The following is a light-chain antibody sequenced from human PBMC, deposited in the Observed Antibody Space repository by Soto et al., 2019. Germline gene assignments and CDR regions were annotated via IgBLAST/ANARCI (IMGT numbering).Light chain of an antibody. V-gene: IGLV1-47*01. Sequence: QSVLTQPPSASGTPGQRVTISCCGSSSNIGSNYVYWYQQLPGTAPKLLIYRNDQRPSGVPDRFSGSKSGTSASLAISGLRSDDEADYYCAAWDDSLSGVVFGGGTKLTVL. J-gene: IGLJ3*02. CDR2: RND. CDR1: SSNIGSNY. CDR3: AAWDDSLSGVV.